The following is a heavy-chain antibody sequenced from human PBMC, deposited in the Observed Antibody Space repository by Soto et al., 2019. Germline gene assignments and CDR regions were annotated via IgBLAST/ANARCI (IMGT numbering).Heavy chain of an antibody. Sequence: GGSLRLSCAASGFTFSSYAMSWVRQAPGKGLEWVSAISGSGGSTYYADSVKGRFTISRDNPKNTVLLQMDRLRADDTAVYLCAVGYDGASGYIGYWGQGTRVTVSS. V-gene: IGHV3-23*01. CDR1: GFTFSSYA. J-gene: IGHJ4*02. D-gene: IGHD3-22*01. CDR3: AVGYDGASGYIGY. CDR2: ISGSGGST.